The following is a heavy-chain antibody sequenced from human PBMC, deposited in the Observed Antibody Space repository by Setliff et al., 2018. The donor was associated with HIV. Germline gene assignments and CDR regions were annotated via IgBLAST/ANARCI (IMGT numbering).Heavy chain of an antibody. CDR3: VREARGGYFDY. CDR1: GYTFTSYY. Sequence: ASVKVSCKASGYTFTSYYIHWVRQAPGQGLEWMGIVIPSTGDTNYAQNFQGRVTMTRDTSTNTVYMDLSSLKSGDTAVYYCVREARGGYFDYWGQGTLVTVSS. J-gene: IGHJ4*02. D-gene: IGHD2-15*01. CDR2: VIPSTGDT. V-gene: IGHV1-46*01.